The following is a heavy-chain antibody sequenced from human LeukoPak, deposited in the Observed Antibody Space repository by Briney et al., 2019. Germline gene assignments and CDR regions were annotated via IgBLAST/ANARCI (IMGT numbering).Heavy chain of an antibody. CDR1: GFTFSSYG. J-gene: IGHJ4*02. V-gene: IGHV3-30*02. Sequence: GGSLRLSCAVSGFTFSSYGMHWVRQAPGKGLEWVAFIRYDGSNKYYADSVKGRFTISRDNSKNTLYLQMNSLRAEDTAVYYCAKEKYGDYEYYSDYWGQGTLVTVSS. CDR2: IRYDGSNK. CDR3: AKEKYGDYEYYSDY. D-gene: IGHD4-17*01.